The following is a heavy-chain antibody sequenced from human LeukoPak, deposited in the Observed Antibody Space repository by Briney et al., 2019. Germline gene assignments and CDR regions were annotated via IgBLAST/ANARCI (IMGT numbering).Heavy chain of an antibody. J-gene: IGHJ4*02. CDR3: TRDPRRWLPFDY. D-gene: IGHD5-24*01. CDR1: GFSFSTYN. V-gene: IGHV3-49*04. CDR2: IRSKAYGGTT. Sequence: GGSLRLSCEASGFSFSTYNMNWVRQAPGKGLEWVGFIRSKAYGGTTEYAASVKGRSTISRDDSKSIAYLQMNSLKTEDTAVYYCTRDPRRWLPFDYWGQGTLVTVSS.